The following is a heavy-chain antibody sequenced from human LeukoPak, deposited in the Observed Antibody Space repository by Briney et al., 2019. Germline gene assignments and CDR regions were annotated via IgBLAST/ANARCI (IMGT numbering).Heavy chain of an antibody. V-gene: IGHV3-30*18. CDR1: GFTFSSYG. CDR3: AEQESYYDSRGLAFDI. CDR2: ISYDGSNK. J-gene: IGHJ3*02. Sequence: SGGSLRLSCAASGFTFSSYGMHWVRQAPGKGLEWVAVISYDGSNKYYADSVKGRFTISRDNSKNTLYLQMNSLRAEDTAVYYCAEQESYYDSRGLAFDIWGQGTMVTVSS. D-gene: IGHD3-22*01.